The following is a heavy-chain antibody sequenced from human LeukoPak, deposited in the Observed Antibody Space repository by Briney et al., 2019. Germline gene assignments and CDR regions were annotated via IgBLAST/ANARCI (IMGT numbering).Heavy chain of an antibody. Sequence: ASVKVSCKTSGYTFTGYYMHWVRQAPGQGLEWMGWINPNSGGTNYAQRFQGRVTMTRDTFISTAYMELSRLRSDDSAVYYCARYFYDSSGSSSDAYDIWGQGTMVTVSS. J-gene: IGHJ3*02. CDR1: GYTFTGYY. CDR3: ARYFYDSSGSSSDAYDI. D-gene: IGHD3-22*01. V-gene: IGHV1-2*02. CDR2: INPNSGGT.